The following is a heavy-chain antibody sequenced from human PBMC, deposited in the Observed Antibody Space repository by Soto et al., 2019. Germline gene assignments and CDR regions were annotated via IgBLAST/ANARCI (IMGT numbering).Heavy chain of an antibody. V-gene: IGHV3-23*01. J-gene: IGHJ3*02. CDR1: GFTFSSYA. CDR3: AKDPEPMIVEHPPGGDAFDI. Sequence: PGGSLRLSCAASGFTFSSYAMSWVRQAPGKGLEWVSAISGSGGSTYYADSVKGRFTISRDNSKNTLYLQMNSLRAEDTAVYYCAKDPEPMIVEHPPGGDAFDIWGQGTMVTVSS. D-gene: IGHD3-22*01. CDR2: ISGSGGST.